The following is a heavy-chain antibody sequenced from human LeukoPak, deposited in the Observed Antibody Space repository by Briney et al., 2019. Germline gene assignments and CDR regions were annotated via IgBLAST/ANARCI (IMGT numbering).Heavy chain of an antibody. V-gene: IGHV3-21*01. CDR1: GFTFRSYS. CDR3: ARCSGGTCHHSDDY. J-gene: IGHJ4*02. Sequence: GGSLRLSCAASGFTFRSYSMNWVRQAPGKGLEWVSSISYGSSDIYYADSVKGRFTISRDNAKNSRFLQMNSLRAEDTAVYYCARCSGGTCHHSDDYWGQGTLVTVSS. CDR2: ISYGSSDI. D-gene: IGHD2-15*01.